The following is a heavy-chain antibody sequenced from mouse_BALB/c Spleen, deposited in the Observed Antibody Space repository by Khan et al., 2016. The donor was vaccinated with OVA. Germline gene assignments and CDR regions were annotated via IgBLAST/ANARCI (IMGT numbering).Heavy chain of an antibody. CDR3: NLIYHYGSGFDY. CDR2: IDPYTGGT. J-gene: IGHJ2*01. CDR1: GYSFTDYN. D-gene: IGHD1-1*01. V-gene: IGHV1S135*01. Sequence: VQLKESGPELVKPGASVKVSCKASGYSFTDYNMFWVKQSLGKTLEWIGYIDPYTGGTNYNQKFMGRATLTVDKSSSTAFMHLNSLTSGDSAVDYCNLIYHYGSGFDYWGQGTTLTVSS.